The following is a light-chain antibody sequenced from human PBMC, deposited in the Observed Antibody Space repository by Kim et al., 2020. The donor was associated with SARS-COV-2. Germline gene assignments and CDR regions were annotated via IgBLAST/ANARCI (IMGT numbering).Light chain of an antibody. CDR2: GAS. V-gene: IGKV3-15*01. CDR3: QQYNNWPMYT. Sequence: VSPGERATLSCRASQSVSSNLAWYQQKPGQAPRLLIYGASTRATGIPARFSGSGSGSEFTLTISSLQSEDFAVYYCQQYNNWPMYTFGQGTKLEI. J-gene: IGKJ2*01. CDR1: QSVSSN.